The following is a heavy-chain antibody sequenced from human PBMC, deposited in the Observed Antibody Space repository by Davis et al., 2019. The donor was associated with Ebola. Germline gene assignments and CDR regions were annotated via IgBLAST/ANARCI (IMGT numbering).Heavy chain of an antibody. CDR3: ARVWSGNGIDY. V-gene: IGHV4-34*01. CDR1: GESFSGYY. D-gene: IGHD3-3*01. CDR2: INHSGST. J-gene: IGHJ4*02. Sequence: SETLSLTCAVYGESFSGYYWTWIRQPPGKGLEWIGEINHSGSTNYNPSLKSRVTISVDTSKNQFSLKLSSVTAADTAVYYCARVWSGNGIDYWGQGTLVTVSS.